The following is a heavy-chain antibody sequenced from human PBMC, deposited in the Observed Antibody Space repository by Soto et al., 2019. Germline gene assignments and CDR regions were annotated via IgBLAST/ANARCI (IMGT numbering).Heavy chain of an antibody. CDR3: GRGGLALSGTYAY. Sequence: VQLVQSGAEVKESGASVKVSCKASGYTFINYGVAWVRRAPGQGPEWMGWISGSNGDTKNAQNLQNRVSLTTDTSTNTAYMELRSLRPDDTAIYFCGRGGLALSGTYAYWGQGTLVTVSS. CDR2: ISGSNGDT. D-gene: IGHD6-13*01. CDR1: GYTFINYG. J-gene: IGHJ4*02. V-gene: IGHV1-18*01.